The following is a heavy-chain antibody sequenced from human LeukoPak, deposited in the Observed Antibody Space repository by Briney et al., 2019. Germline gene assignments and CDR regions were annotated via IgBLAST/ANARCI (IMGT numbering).Heavy chain of an antibody. CDR1: GFTFSSYA. J-gene: IGHJ4*02. V-gene: IGHV3-23*01. CDR2: IRGNGGST. D-gene: IGHD6-13*01. CDR3: AKGHGGSTCYMGGDY. Sequence: PGGSLRLSCAASGFTFSSYAMSWVRQAPGKGLEWVSGIRGNGGSTYYADSVKGRFIISRDNSKNTLYLQMNSLRAEDTAVYYCAKGHGGSTCYMGGDYWGQGTLVTVSS.